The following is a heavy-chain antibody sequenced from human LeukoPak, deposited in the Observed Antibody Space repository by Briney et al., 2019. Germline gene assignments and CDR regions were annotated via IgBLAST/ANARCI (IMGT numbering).Heavy chain of an antibody. V-gene: IGHV1-46*01. CDR3: ARQGITIFGVVREFDY. CDR2: INPSGGST. CDR1: GYTFTSYY. Sequence: ASVKVSCKASGYTFTSYYMHWVRQAPGQGLEWMGIINPSGGSTGYAQKFQGRVTMTRDMSTSTVYMELSSLRSEDTAVYYCARQGITIFGVVREFDYWGQGTLVTVSS. J-gene: IGHJ4*02. D-gene: IGHD3-3*01.